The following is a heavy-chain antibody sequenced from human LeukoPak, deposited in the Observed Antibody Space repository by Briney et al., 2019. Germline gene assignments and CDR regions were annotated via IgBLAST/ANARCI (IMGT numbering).Heavy chain of an antibody. CDR1: GFTFSKNA. J-gene: IGHJ4*02. D-gene: IGHD3-16*02. V-gene: IGHV3-23*01. CDR3: ARGVDVWGNYRQYYFDY. CDR2: ITSSGSAT. Sequence: PGGSLRLSCAASGFTFSKNAMSWVRQAPGTGLEWVSSITSSGSATCYADSVKGRFTISRDNSKNTLYLQMNGLRAEDTAVYYCARGVDVWGNYRQYYFDYWGQETLVTVSS.